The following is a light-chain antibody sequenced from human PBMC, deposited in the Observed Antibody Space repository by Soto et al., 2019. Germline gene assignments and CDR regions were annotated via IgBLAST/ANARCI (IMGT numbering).Light chain of an antibody. J-gene: IGKJ2*01. CDR1: QSINSW. V-gene: IGKV1-5*03. CDR2: KAS. Sequence: DIQMNPSPSTLSASIGDTVIITCRASQSINSWLAWYQQKPGKAPKLLIHKASTLESGVPSRFNGSESGTEFTLIISSRQPDDFATFYCQQYDRFAYTFGQGTKLEIK. CDR3: QQYDRFAYT.